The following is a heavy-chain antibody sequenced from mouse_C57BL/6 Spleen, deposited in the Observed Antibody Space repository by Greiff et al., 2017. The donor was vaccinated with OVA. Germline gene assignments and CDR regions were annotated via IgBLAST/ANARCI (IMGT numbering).Heavy chain of an antibody. CDR1: GFTFSDYG. V-gene: IGHV5-17*01. CDR3: ARGIGYDAMDY. J-gene: IGHJ4*01. Sequence: EVQLVESGGGLVKPGGSLKLSCAASGFTFSDYGMHWVRQAPEKGLEWVAYISSGSSTIYYADTVKGRFTISRDNAKNTLFLQMTSLRSEDTAMYYCARGIGYDAMDYWGQGTSVTVSS. CDR2: ISSGSSTI.